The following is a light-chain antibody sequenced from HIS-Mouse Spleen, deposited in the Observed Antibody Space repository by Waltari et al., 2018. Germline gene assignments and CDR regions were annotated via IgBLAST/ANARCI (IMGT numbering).Light chain of an antibody. CDR1: QDISNY. CDR2: DAS. V-gene: IGKV1-33*01. CDR3: QQYDNLLT. J-gene: IGKJ4*01. Sequence: DIQMTQSPSSLSASVGDRVTITCQASQDISNYLNWYQQKPGKAPKLLIYDASNLETGVPSRFSGSGSGTDFTFTISSLQPEDIATYYCQQYDNLLTVGGGTK.